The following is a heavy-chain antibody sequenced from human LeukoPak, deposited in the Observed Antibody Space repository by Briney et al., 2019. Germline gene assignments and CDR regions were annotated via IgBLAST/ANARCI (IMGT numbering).Heavy chain of an antibody. Sequence: GGSLRLSCAASGYTFRTYWMHWVRQAPGKGLLWVSRINTDGSGTIYADSVKGRFTISRHNANNTLYLQMNSLRAEDTALYYCARAKPGGNWFDPWGQGTLVTVSS. D-gene: IGHD3-16*01. J-gene: IGHJ5*02. CDR1: GYTFRTYW. V-gene: IGHV3-74*01. CDR3: ARAKPGGNWFDP. CDR2: INTDGSGT.